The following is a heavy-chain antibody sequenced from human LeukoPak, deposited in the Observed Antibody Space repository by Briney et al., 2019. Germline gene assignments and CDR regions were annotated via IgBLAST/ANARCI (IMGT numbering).Heavy chain of an antibody. CDR2: IDPNSGGT. CDR1: GYTFTGYY. V-gene: IGHV1-2*02. J-gene: IGHJ4*02. CDR3: ARDELSVYYYDSSGYSPSFDY. Sequence: ASVKVSCKASGYTFTGYYMHWVRQAPGQGLEWMGWIDPNSGGTNYAQKFQGRVTMTRDTSISTAYMELSRLRSDDTAVCYCARDELSVYYYDSSGYSPSFDYWGQGTLVTVSS. D-gene: IGHD3-22*01.